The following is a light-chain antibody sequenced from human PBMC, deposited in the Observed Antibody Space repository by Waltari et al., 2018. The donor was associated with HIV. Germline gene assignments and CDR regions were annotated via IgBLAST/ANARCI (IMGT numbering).Light chain of an antibody. V-gene: IGKV3-15*01. CDR2: SAS. J-gene: IGKJ4*01. CDR3: QQYNNWPLT. Sequence: EIVMTQSPATLSASPGERITLSCRASHSITNNLAWYQQKPGQPPRLLIYSASTRATGIPASFSGSGSGAEFTLTISRLQSEDFAVYYCQQYNNWPLTFGGGTKVEI. CDR1: HSITNN.